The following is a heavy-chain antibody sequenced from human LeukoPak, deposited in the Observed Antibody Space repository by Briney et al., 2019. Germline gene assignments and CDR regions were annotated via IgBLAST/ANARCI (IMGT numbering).Heavy chain of an antibody. J-gene: IGHJ4*02. V-gene: IGHV4-59*01. Sequence: SETLSLTCNVSGGSISNYYWTWIRQPPGKGLEWIGYIYYSGSTNYNPSLKSRVTISVDTSKNQFSLKLSSVTAADTAMYYCARASDRLQPPDYWGQGTLVTVSS. CDR3: ARASDRLQPPDY. D-gene: IGHD4-11*01. CDR2: IYYSGST. CDR1: GGSISNYY.